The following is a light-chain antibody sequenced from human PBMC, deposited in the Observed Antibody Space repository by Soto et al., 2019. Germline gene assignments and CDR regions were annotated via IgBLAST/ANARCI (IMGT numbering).Light chain of an antibody. J-gene: IGLJ1*01. CDR1: SSDVGSYNL. CDR2: EGS. Sequence: QSALTQPASVSGSPGQSITISCTGTSSDVGSYNLVSWYLQHPGEAPKLMIYEGSQRTSGVSNRFSGSKSGNTASLTISGIQAEDGADYYCCSYAGSGTYVFGTGTKVTVL. V-gene: IGLV2-23*01. CDR3: CSYAGSGTYV.